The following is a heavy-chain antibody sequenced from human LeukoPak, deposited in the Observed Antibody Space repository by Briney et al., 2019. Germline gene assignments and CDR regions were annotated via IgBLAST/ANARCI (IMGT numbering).Heavy chain of an antibody. J-gene: IGHJ4*02. Sequence: PGGSLRLSCAASGFTFSNYWMHWVRQAPGKGQVWVSRINSDGSSRSHADSVKGRFTISRDNAKKALYLQMTSLRTEDTAVYYCASASSHRIAAGGDYWGQGALVTVSS. CDR2: INSDGSSR. V-gene: IGHV3-74*01. CDR1: GFTFSNYW. D-gene: IGHD6-13*01. CDR3: ASASSHRIAAGGDY.